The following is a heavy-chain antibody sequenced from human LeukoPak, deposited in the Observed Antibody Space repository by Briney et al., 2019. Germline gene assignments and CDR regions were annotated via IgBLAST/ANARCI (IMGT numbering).Heavy chain of an antibody. D-gene: IGHD6-19*01. CDR1: GYTFTIHG. CDR2: ISAYKGDT. J-gene: IGHJ5*02. V-gene: IGHV1-18*01. Sequence: ASVRVSCKASGYTFTIHGISWVRQAPGQGLEWMGWISAYKGDTKYAQNLQGRVTLTTYTSTTTAYLELRSLTSDDTAVYYCARDPSNTSGWKTWFDPWGQGTLVTVSS. CDR3: ARDPSNTSGWKTWFDP.